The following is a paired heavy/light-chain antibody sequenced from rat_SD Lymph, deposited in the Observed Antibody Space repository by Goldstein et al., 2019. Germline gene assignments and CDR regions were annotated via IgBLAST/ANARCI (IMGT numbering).Heavy chain of an antibody. V-gene: IGHV2S63*01. D-gene: IGHD2-1*01. CDR3: TREYIPTDYFDY. Sequence: EVQLKESGPGLVQPSQTLSLTCTVSGFSLTDYSVHWVRQPPGKGLEWMGVMWSGGSTAYNSALKSRLSISRDTSKSQVFLKMNSLQTEDTAIYYCTREYIPTDYFDYWGQGVMVTVSS. CDR2: MWSGGST. CDR1: GFSLTDYS. J-gene: IGHJ2*01.
Light chain of an antibody. CDR1: EGVNSY. Sequence: DTVLTQSPALAVSPGERVSISCRASEGVNSYMHWYQQKPGQQPKLLIYKASNLASGVPARFSGSGSGTDFTLTIDPVEADDTATYFCQQSWNDPRTFGGGTKLELK. CDR3: QQSWNDPRT. CDR2: KAS. J-gene: IGKJ1*01. V-gene: IGKV3S11*01.